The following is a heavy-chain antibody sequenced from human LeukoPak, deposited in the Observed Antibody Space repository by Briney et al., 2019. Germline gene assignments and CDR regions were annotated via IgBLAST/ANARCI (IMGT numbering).Heavy chain of an antibody. CDR1: GFTFSSYA. V-gene: IGHV3-23*01. J-gene: IGHJ4*02. Sequence: PGGSLRLSCAASGFTFSSYAMSWVRQAPGKGLEWVSAISGSGGNTYYADSVKGQFTISRDNSKNTLYLQMNSLRAEDTAVYYCAKALPYFYDRSGYPSFDYWGQGALVTVSS. D-gene: IGHD3-22*01. CDR2: ISGSGGNT. CDR3: AKALPYFYDRSGYPSFDY.